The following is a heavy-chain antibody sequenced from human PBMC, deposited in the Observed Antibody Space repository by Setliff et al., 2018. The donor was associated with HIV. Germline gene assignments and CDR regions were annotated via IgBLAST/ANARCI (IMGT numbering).Heavy chain of an antibody. CDR2: IYYSGST. V-gene: IGHV4-31*03. CDR3: ATSPAGEILGSRPFYFDY. CDR1: GGSLISGNYY. Sequence: SETLSLTCSVSGGSLISGNYYWSWIRQHPGKGLEWIGYIYYSGSTYYSPPLKSRVTISEDTSKNQFSLKMRSVTAADTAVYYCATSPAGEILGSRPFYFDYWGQGTLVTVS. J-gene: IGHJ4*02. D-gene: IGHD3-10*01.